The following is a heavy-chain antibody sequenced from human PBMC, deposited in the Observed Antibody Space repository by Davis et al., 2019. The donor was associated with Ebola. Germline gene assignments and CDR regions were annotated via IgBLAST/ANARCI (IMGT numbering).Heavy chain of an antibody. CDR2: INHSGST. V-gene: IGHV4-34*01. CDR3: ARVDSSWYPY. CDR1: GGSFSGYY. Sequence: PGGSLRLSCAVYGGSFSGYYWSWIRQPPGKGLEWIGEINHSGSTNYNPSLKSRVTISVDTSKNQFSLKLSSVTAADTAVYYCARVDSSWYPYWGQGTLVTVSS. J-gene: IGHJ4*02. D-gene: IGHD6-13*01.